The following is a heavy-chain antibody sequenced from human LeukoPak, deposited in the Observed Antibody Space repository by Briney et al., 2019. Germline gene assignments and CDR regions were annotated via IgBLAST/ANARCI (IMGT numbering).Heavy chain of an antibody. V-gene: IGHV4-4*07. D-gene: IGHD4-17*01. CDR2: IYTSGST. CDR1: GYSISSGYF. CDR3: TRDTGTTGEVKFDP. Sequence: SETLSLTCNVSGYSISSGYFWGWIRQPAGKGLEWIGRIYTSGSTTYNPSLKSRVTMSVDTSKSQFSLNLMSVTAADTAVYYCTRDTGTTGEVKFDPWGQGTLVTVSS. J-gene: IGHJ5*02.